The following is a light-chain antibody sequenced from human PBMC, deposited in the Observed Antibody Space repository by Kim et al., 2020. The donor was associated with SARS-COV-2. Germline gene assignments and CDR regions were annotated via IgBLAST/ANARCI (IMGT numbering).Light chain of an antibody. J-gene: IGKJ5*01. CDR3: QQSYSVPI. CDR2: AAS. CDR1: QTMNNY. V-gene: IGKV1-39*01. Sequence: DSQLTQSPSSLSASVGDRVTITCRTSQTMNNYLNWYQQTPGRAPKLLIYAASTLQDGVPSRFSDNRSGTDYTLTISSLQPEDFATYFCQQSYSVPIFGQGTRLEIK.